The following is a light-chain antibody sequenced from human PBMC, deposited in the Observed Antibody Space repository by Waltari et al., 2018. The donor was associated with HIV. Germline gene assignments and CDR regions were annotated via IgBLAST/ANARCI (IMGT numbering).Light chain of an antibody. CDR2: AAS. CDR3: QRYNSAPRT. Sequence: DIQMTQSPSSLSGSVGDRVTITCRASQDISNYVAWYQQKPGKIPQLLIYAASTLQSGVPSRFSGGGSGTEFIFTIRSLQPEYVGTYYCQRYNSAPRTFGQGSTV. V-gene: IGKV1-27*01. J-gene: IGKJ1*01. CDR1: QDISNY.